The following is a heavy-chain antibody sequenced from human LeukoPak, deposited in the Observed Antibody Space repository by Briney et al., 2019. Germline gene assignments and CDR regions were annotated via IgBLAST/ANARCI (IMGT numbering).Heavy chain of an antibody. CDR3: ARDLQYSGYDKGGFDY. CDR1: GFTFSDYY. J-gene: IGHJ4*02. Sequence: GGSLRLSCAASGFTFSDYYMSWIRQAPGKGLEWVSYISSSGSTIYYADSVKGRFTISRDSAKNSLYLQMNSLRAEDTAVYYCARDLQYSGYDKGGFDYWGQGTLVTVSS. D-gene: IGHD5-12*01. V-gene: IGHV3-11*01. CDR2: ISSSGSTI.